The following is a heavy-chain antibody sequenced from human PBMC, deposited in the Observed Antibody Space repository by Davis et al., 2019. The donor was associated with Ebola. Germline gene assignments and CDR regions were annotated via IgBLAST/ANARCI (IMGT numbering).Heavy chain of an antibody. J-gene: IGHJ4*02. CDR2: IPHVGSEK. Sequence: GGSLRLSCAASGFTVSSNYMSWVRQAPGKGLEWVATIPHVGSEKYYVDSVKGRFTSSRDNSKKTLYLQMNSLRAEDTAVYYCASGLDYWGQGSLVTVSS. CDR1: GFTVSSNY. V-gene: IGHV3-7*01. CDR3: ASGLDY.